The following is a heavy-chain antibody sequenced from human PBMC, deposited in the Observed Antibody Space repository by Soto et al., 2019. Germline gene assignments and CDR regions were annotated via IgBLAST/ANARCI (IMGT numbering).Heavy chain of an antibody. D-gene: IGHD2-15*01. CDR3: AHTGRYVVVVAATYFDY. CDR2: IYWDDDK. CDR1: GFSLSTSGVG. Sequence: QITLKESGPTLVKPTQTLTLTCTFSGFSLSTSGVGVGWIGQPPGKALKWLALIYWDDDKRYSPSLKSRLTNTKDTSKNRVVRTRTNMDPVDTATDYCAHTGRYVVVVAATYFDYWGQGTLVTVSS. J-gene: IGHJ4*02. V-gene: IGHV2-5*02.